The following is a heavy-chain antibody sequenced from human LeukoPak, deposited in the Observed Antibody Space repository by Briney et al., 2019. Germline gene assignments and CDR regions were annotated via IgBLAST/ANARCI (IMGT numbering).Heavy chain of an antibody. J-gene: IGHJ4*02. Sequence: PGGSLRLSCAASGFTFSDYSMNWVRQAPGKGLEWVSYISSTNGYIYYADSVRGRFTISRDNAKNSLSLQMNSLRAEDTAVYYCARGRSTWHLDYWGQGTLVTVSS. CDR1: GFTFSDYS. CDR3: ARGRSTWHLDY. D-gene: IGHD1-26*01. V-gene: IGHV3-21*01. CDR2: ISSTNGYI.